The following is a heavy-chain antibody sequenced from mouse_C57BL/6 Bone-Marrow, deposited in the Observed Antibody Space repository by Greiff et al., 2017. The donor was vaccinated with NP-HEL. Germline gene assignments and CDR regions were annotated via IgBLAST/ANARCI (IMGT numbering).Heavy chain of an antibody. Sequence: EVQLQQSGAELVRPGASVKLSCTASGFNINDDYMHWVKQRPEQGLEWIGWIDPENGDTEYASKFQGKATITADTSSNTAYLQLSSLTSEDTAVYYCTSYDYDVNCYFDVWGTGTTVTVSS. D-gene: IGHD2-4*01. CDR3: TSYDYDVNCYFDV. J-gene: IGHJ1*03. CDR2: IDPENGDT. CDR1: GFNINDDY. V-gene: IGHV14-4*01.